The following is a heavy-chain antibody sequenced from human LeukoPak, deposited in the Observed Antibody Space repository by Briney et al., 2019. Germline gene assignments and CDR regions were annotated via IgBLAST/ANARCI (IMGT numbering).Heavy chain of an antibody. D-gene: IGHD1-1*01. Sequence: SETLSLTCTVSGGSISSYFWTWIRQPPGKGLEWIGYIYYSGTTNYNPSLKSRVTISVDTSKNQFSLKLSPVIAADTAVYYCARVGDWNDLVYWGQGTLVTVSS. J-gene: IGHJ4*02. CDR2: IYYSGTT. CDR3: ARVGDWNDLVY. CDR1: GGSISSYF. V-gene: IGHV4-59*01.